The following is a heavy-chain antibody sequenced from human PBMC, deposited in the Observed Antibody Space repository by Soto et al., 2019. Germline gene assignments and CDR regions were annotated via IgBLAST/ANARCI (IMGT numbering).Heavy chain of an antibody. CDR3: ARRYTTHYYDSSGYYYYFDY. CDR2: ISSSSSYI. J-gene: IGHJ4*02. CDR1: GFTFSSYS. V-gene: IGHV3-21*01. D-gene: IGHD3-22*01. Sequence: GGSLRLSCAASGFTFSSYSMNWVRQAPGKGLEWVSSISSSSSYIYYADSVKGRFTISRDNAKNSLYLQMNSLRAEDTAVYYCARRYTTHYYDSSGYYYYFDYWGQGTLVTVSS.